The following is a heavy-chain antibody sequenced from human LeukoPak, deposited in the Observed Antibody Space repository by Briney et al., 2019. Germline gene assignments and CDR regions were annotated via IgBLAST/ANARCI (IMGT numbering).Heavy chain of an antibody. CDR3: AGGDRREY. V-gene: IGHV3-21*01. CDR1: GFTFSTYT. CDR2: ISSSGGTM. J-gene: IGHJ4*02. Sequence: PGGSLRLSCAASGFTFSTYTMNWVRQAPGKGLEWVSSISSSGGTMHYTDSVKGRFTISRDNAKNALYLQMNSLRAEDTSVYYCAGGDRREYWGQGTLVTVSS. D-gene: IGHD3-22*01.